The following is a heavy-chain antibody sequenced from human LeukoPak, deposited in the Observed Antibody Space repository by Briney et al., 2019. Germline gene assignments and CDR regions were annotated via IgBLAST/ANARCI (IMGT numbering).Heavy chain of an antibody. Sequence: SGSTNYNPSLKSRVTISVDTSKNQFSLKLSSVTAADTAVYYCAKTRGSSGWYTLDAFDIWGQGTMVTVSS. J-gene: IGHJ3*02. CDR3: AKTRGSSGWYTLDAFDI. D-gene: IGHD6-19*01. CDR2: SGST. V-gene: IGHV4-59*08.